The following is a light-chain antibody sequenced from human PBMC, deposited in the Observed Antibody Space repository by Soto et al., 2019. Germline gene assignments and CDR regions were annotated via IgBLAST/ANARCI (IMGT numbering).Light chain of an antibody. Sequence: EIVMTQSPATLSVSPGERATLSCRASERASTNLAWYQHSPGQAPGLLIYATSTRATGIPARFTGSGSGTEFTLTISSLQSEDFAVYYCQQYNKWPLTFGGGTKVEIK. CDR1: ERASTN. V-gene: IGKV3-15*01. CDR3: QQYNKWPLT. J-gene: IGKJ4*01. CDR2: ATS.